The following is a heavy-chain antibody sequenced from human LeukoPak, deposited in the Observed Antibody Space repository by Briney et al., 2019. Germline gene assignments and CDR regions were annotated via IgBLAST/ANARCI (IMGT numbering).Heavy chain of an antibody. CDR1: GGSISSSSYY. J-gene: IGHJ4*02. D-gene: IGHD3-22*01. CDR2: MYYSGST. Sequence: SETLSLTCTVSGGSISSSSYYWGWIRQPPGKGLEWIGSMYYSGSTYYNPSLKSRLTISVDTSKNQFSLKLSSATAADTAVYYCARQSYYYDRSGYYYYFDYWGQGTLVTVSS. CDR3: ARQSYYYDRSGYYYYFDY. V-gene: IGHV4-39*01.